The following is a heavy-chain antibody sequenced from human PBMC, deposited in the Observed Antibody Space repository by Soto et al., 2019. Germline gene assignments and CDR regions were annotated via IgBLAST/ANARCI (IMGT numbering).Heavy chain of an antibody. CDR1: GFSLSTSGVG. CDR2: IYWDDSK. D-gene: IGHD1-1*01. V-gene: IGHV2-5*02. Sequence: QITLKESGPTLVRPTQTLTLTCAFSGFSLSTSGVGVGWTRQPPGKALEWLAVIYWDDSKHYSPSLRSRLTITQDTSKHQAVATMTIMVLMYTGTRYCAHKRPEHWPIGYWGKGTLVTVSS. J-gene: IGHJ4*02. CDR3: AHKRPEHWPIGY.